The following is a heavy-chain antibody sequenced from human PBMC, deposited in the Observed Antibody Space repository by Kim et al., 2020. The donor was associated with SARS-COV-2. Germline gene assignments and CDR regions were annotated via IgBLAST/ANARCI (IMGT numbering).Heavy chain of an antibody. V-gene: IGHV7-4-1*02. CDR1: GYAFSTYA. CDR3: ARTSVGPHFDY. CDR2: INTNTGNP. J-gene: IGHJ4*02. Sequence: ASVKVSCKASGYAFSTYAMNWVRQAPGQGLEWMGWINTNTGNPTYGQGFTGRFVFSLDTSVSTTYLQNSSLKAEDTAVYYCARTSVGPHFDYWGQGTLVTVAS.